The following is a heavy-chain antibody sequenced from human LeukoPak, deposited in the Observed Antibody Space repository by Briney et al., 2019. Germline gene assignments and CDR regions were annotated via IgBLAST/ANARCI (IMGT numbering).Heavy chain of an antibody. D-gene: IGHD3-22*01. CDR1: GFTFSSYS. J-gene: IGHJ4*02. CDR3: ASLYQYYYDSSGYSDY. V-gene: IGHV3-48*04. Sequence: GGSMRLSCAASGFTFSSYSMNLVRQAPGKGLEWVSYISSSGSTIYYADSVKGRFTISRDNAKNSLYLQMNSLRAEDTAVYYCASLYQYYYDSSGYSDYWGQGTLVTVSS. CDR2: ISSSGSTI.